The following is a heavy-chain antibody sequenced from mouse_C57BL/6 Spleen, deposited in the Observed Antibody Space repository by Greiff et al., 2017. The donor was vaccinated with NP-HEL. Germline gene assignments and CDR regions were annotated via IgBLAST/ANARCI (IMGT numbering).Heavy chain of an antibody. J-gene: IGHJ2*01. CDR3: ARGQLRRPYFDY. D-gene: IGHD3-2*02. CDR1: GYSITSGYY. CDR2: ISYDGSN. V-gene: IGHV3-6*01. Sequence: ESGPGLVKPSQSLSLTCSVTGYSITSGYYWNWIRQFPGNKLEWMGYISYDGSNNYNPSLKNRISITRDTSKNQFFLKLNSVTTEDTATYYCARGQLRRPYFDYWGQGTTLTVSS.